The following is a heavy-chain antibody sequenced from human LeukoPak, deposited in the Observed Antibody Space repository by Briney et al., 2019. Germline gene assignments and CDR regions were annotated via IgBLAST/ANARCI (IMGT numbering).Heavy chain of an antibody. J-gene: IGHJ6*03. D-gene: IGHD2-2*02. CDR1: GGSISSGDYY. V-gene: IGHV4-30-4*08. CDR2: IYYSGST. Sequence: SQTLSLTCTVSGGSISSGDYYWSWIRQPPGKGLEWIGYIYYSGSTYYNPSLKSRVTISVDTSKNQFSLKLSSVTAADTAVYYCARFTGHCSSTSCYMRYYYYYMDVWGKGTTVTVSS. CDR3: ARFTGHCSSTSCYMRYYYYYMDV.